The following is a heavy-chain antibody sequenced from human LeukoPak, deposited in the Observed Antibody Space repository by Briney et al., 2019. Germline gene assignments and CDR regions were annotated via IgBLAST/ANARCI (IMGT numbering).Heavy chain of an antibody. CDR2: ISSSSGHT. CDR1: GFTFSDYY. J-gene: IGHJ4*02. Sequence: PGGSLRLSCAASGFTFSDYYMSWIRQTPGKGLEWVSYISSSSGHTEYADSVKGRFTVSRDNAKNSLFLQLNSLRADDTAVYYCARVGSIAAAGTPDYWGQGTLVTASS. V-gene: IGHV3-11*06. CDR3: ARVGSIAAAGTPDY. D-gene: IGHD6-13*01.